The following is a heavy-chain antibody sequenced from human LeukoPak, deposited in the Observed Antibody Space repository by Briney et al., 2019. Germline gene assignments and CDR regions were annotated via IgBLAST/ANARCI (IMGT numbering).Heavy chain of an antibody. CDR2: IRYDGSNK. Sequence: QSGGSLRLSCAASGFTFSSYGMHWVRQAPGKGLEWVAFIRYDGSNKYYADSVKGRFTISRDNSKNTLYLQMNSLRAEDTAVYYCAKIAAAGPVEVYYWGQGTLVTVSS. J-gene: IGHJ4*02. CDR3: AKIAAAGPVEVYY. CDR1: GFTFSSYG. D-gene: IGHD6-13*01. V-gene: IGHV3-30*02.